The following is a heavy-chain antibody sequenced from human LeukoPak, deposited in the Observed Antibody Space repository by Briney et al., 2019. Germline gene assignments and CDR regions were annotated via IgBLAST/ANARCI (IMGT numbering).Heavy chain of an antibody. J-gene: IGHJ3*01. CDR1: GFTFITYS. CDR2: ISSSSSYI. Sequence: PGRSLRLSCAASGFTFITYSMNWVRQAPGKGLEWVSSISSSSSYIYYADSVKGRFTISRDNSKNTLYLQMNSLRADDTAVYYCAMKAVPRPRLYDAFDFWGQGTVVTVSS. V-gene: IGHV3-21*04. D-gene: IGHD2-2*02. CDR3: AMKAVPRPRLYDAFDF.